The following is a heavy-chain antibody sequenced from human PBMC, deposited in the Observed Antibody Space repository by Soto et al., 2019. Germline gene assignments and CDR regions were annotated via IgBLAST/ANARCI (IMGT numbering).Heavy chain of an antibody. Sequence: GGSLRLSCAASGFSVSSNYMSWVRQAPGKGLEWVSIIYSGGSTYYVDSVKGRFTISGDNSKNTLYLQMNSLRVGDTAVYYCARVRVTTTAYYFGYWGRETLVTVSS. D-gene: IGHD4-17*01. CDR2: IYSGGST. J-gene: IGHJ4*02. CDR3: ARVRVTTTAYYFGY. CDR1: GFSVSSNY. V-gene: IGHV3-53*01.